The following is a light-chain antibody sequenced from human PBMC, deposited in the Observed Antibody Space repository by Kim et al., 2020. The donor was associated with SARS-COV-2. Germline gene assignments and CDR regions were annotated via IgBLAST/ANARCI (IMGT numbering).Light chain of an antibody. Sequence: DIQMTQSPSSLAASVGDRVTIACRASQSISTYLNWYQQKPGKAPKLLIYAASTLQSGVPSRFSGSGSGTDFTLTISSLQPEDFATYCCQQSHTTPLLTFGGGSKVGIK. CDR2: AAS. CDR3: QQSHTTPLLT. J-gene: IGKJ4*01. V-gene: IGKV1-39*01. CDR1: QSISTY.